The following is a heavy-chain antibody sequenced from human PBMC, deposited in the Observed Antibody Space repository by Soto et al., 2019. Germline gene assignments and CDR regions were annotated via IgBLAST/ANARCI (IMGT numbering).Heavy chain of an antibody. CDR2: INPNSGGT. CDR3: ARGSNSSSWLYYFDY. V-gene: IGHV1-2*04. J-gene: IGHJ4*02. CDR1: GYTFNSYY. Sequence: GPSVKVSCKASGYTFNSYYMHWVRQAPGQGLEWMGWINPNSGGTNYAQKFQGWVTMTRDTSISTAYMELSRLRSDDTAVYYCARGSNSSSWLYYFDYWGQGTLVTVSS. D-gene: IGHD6-13*01.